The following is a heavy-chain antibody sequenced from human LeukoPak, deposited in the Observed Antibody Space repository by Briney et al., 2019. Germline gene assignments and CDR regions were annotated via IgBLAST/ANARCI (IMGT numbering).Heavy chain of an antibody. J-gene: IGHJ4*02. CDR2: ISGSGDNT. CDR3: AKDHESEGYPCLDH. Sequence: GGSLRLSCAASGFTLNSYAINWVRQAPGKGLEWVSAISGSGDNTYYADSVKGRFTVSRDNSKNTLSLQMDSLRAEDTAVYYCAKDHESEGYPCLDHWGLGTLVTVSS. V-gene: IGHV3-23*01. D-gene: IGHD3-16*02. CDR1: GFTLNSYA.